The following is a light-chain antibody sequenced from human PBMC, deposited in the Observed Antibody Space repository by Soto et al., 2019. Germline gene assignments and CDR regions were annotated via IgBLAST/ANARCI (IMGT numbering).Light chain of an antibody. J-gene: IGKJ2*01. V-gene: IGKV3-15*01. CDR2: GAS. Sequence: EAVMLQSLATVSVPTGERATLSCRASQSVSSNLAWYQQKPGQAPRLLIYGASSRAPGIPVRFRGRGSGPEFSLTICSLEPEDFGVYYCEQNGRSGRFGHRAK. CDR3: EQNGRSGR. CDR1: QSVSSN.